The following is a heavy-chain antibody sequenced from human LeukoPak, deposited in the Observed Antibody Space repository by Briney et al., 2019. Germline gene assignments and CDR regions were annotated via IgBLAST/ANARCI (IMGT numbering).Heavy chain of an antibody. Sequence: PGGSLRLSCAVSGFTFSSYSMNWVRQAPGKGLEWVSYISSSSSTIYYADSVKGRFTISRDNAKNSLYLQMNSLRAEDTAVYYCARESYYYDSSGYRDYWYFDLWGRGTLVTVSS. CDR3: ARESYYYDSSGYRDYWYFDL. D-gene: IGHD3-22*01. V-gene: IGHV3-48*01. CDR1: GFTFSSYS. CDR2: ISSSSSTI. J-gene: IGHJ2*01.